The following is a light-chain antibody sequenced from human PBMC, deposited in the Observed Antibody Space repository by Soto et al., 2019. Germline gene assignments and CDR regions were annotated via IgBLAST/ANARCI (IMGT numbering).Light chain of an antibody. Sequence: DIQMTQSSPTLSASVGDRVTITCRASQSISSWLAWYQQKPGKAPKLLIYKASSLESGVPSRFSGSGSGTEFTLTISSLQPDDFATYYCQQYNSYSRTFGHGTKVDIK. CDR1: QSISSW. J-gene: IGKJ1*01. V-gene: IGKV1-5*03. CDR3: QQYNSYSRT. CDR2: KAS.